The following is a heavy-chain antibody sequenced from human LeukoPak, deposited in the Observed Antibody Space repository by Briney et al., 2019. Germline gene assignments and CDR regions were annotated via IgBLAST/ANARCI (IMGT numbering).Heavy chain of an antibody. D-gene: IGHD3-22*01. CDR1: GFTFSSYS. Sequence: GGSLRLSCAASGFTFSSYSMNWVRQAPGKGLEWVSYISSSSSTIYYADSVKGRFTISRDNAKNSLYLQMNSLRAEDTAVYYCARDERHYYDSSGYFDAFDIWGQGTMVTVSS. CDR3: ARDERHYYDSSGYFDAFDI. CDR2: ISSSSSTI. J-gene: IGHJ3*02. V-gene: IGHV3-48*01.